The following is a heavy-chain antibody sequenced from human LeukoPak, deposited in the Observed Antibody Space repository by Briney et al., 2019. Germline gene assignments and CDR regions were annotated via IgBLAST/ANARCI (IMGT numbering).Heavy chain of an antibody. D-gene: IGHD2-2*01. CDR1: GFTFSNAW. J-gene: IGHJ3*02. CDR3: TTEIVVVPAAITAFDI. V-gene: IGHV3-15*01. Sequence: PGGSLRLSCAASGFTFSNAWMSWVRQAPGKGLEWVGRIKSKTDGGTTDYAAPVKGRFTISRDDSKNTLYLQMNSLKTEDTAVYYCTTEIVVVPAAITAFDIWGQGTMVTVSS. CDR2: IKSKTDGGTT.